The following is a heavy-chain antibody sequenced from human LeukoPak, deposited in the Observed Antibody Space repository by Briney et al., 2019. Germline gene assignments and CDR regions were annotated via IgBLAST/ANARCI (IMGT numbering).Heavy chain of an antibody. CDR3: AKGNQGYSSGWAAN. D-gene: IGHD6-19*01. J-gene: IGHJ4*02. CDR1: GFTFSSYG. CDR2: IWYDGSNK. Sequence: GRSLRLSCAASGFTFSSYGMRWVRQAPGKGLEWVAVIWYDGSNKYYADSVKGRFTISRDNSKNTLYQQMNSLRAEDTAVYYCAKGNQGYSSGWAANWSQGTLVTVSS. V-gene: IGHV3-33*06.